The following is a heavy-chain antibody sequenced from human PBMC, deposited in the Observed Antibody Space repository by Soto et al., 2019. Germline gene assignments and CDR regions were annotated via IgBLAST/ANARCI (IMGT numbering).Heavy chain of an antibody. CDR3: ARGGWELLIYYYYGMDI. V-gene: IGHV3-21*01. J-gene: IGHJ6*02. D-gene: IGHD1-26*01. CDR1: GFTFSSYS. Sequence: PGGSLRLSCAASGFTFSSYSMNWVRQAPGKGLEWVSSISSSSSYIYYADSVKGRFTISRDNAKNSLYLQMNSLRAEDTAVYYCARGGWELLIYYYYGMDIWGQGTTVTVSS. CDR2: ISSSSSYI.